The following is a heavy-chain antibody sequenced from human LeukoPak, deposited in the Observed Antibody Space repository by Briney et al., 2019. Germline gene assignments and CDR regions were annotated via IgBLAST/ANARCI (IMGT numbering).Heavy chain of an antibody. CDR3: ARLSNDYGDY. V-gene: IGHV5-51*01. D-gene: IGHD4/OR15-4a*01. CDR1: GYSFSSYW. J-gene: IGHJ4*02. Sequence: GESLKISCKGSGYSFSSYWFAWVRQMPGKGLEWMGIIYPGDSDSRYSPSFQGQVTISADKSISTAYLQWSSLKASDTAMYYCARLSNDYGDYWGQGTLVTVSS. CDR2: IYPGDSDS.